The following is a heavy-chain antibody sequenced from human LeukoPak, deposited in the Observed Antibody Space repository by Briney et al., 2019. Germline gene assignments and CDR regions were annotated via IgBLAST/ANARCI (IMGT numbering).Heavy chain of an antibody. CDR2: ISVRGTTI. CDR1: GFTFSDYE. J-gene: IGHJ4*02. D-gene: IGHD1-26*01. CDR3: ARAMWELPDY. Sequence: PGGSLRPSCAASGFTFSDYEMNWVRQAPGKGLEWLSLISVRGTTIHYAASVKGRFTISRDNAKNSLYVQMNSLRAEDTAVYYCARAMWELPDYWGQGTLVTVSS. V-gene: IGHV3-48*03.